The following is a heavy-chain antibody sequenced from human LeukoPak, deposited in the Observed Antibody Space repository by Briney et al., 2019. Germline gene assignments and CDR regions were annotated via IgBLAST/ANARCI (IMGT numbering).Heavy chain of an antibody. CDR2: ISSSGSNI. D-gene: IGHD3-22*01. J-gene: IGHJ6*04. CDR1: GFTFSSYE. Sequence: GGSLRLSCAASGFTFSSYEMKCVRQAPGKGLEWVSYISSSGSNIYYADSVKGRFTISRDNAKNSLYLQMNSLRAEDTAVYYCAELVITMIGGVWGKGTTVTISS. CDR3: AELVITMIGGV. V-gene: IGHV3-48*03.